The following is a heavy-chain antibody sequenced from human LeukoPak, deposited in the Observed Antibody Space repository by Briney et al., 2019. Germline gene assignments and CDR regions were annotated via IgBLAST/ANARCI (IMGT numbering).Heavy chain of an antibody. CDR1: GGAFSSYA. CDR2: IIPILGIA. V-gene: IGHV1-69*04. J-gene: IGHJ4*02. CDR3: ASLGYCSSTSCIDY. D-gene: IGHD2-2*01. Sequence: SVKVSCKASGGAFSSYAISWVRQAPGQGLEWMGRIIPILGIANYAQKFQGRVTITADKSTSTAYMELSSLRSEDTAVYYCASLGYCSSTSCIDYWGQGTLVTVSS.